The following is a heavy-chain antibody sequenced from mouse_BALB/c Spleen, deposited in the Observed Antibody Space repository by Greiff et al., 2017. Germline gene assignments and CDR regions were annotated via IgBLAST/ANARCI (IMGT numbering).Heavy chain of an antibody. CDR2: INPYYGST. CDR3: APSAYYGYVPFAY. Sequence: VQLKETGPELVKPGASVKISCKASGYSFTDYIMLWVKQSHGKSLEWIGNINPYYGSTSYNLKFKGKATLTVDKSSSTAYMQLNSLTSEDSAVYYCAPSAYYGYVPFAYWGQGTLVTVSA. V-gene: IGHV1-39*01. D-gene: IGHD1-2*01. CDR1: GYSFTDYI. J-gene: IGHJ3*01.